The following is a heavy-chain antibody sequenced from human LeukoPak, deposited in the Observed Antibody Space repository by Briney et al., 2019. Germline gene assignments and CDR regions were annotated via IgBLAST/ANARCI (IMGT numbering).Heavy chain of an antibody. Sequence: ASETLSLTCTVSGDSISTNRYYWGWIPQPPGKGLEWIGSLFNGETTYYNPSLKSRVTMSVDPSRSQFSLILNSVTAADTAVYYCASRKVPNGDHEKWFDPWGQGTLVTVS. CDR2: LFNGETT. J-gene: IGHJ5*02. D-gene: IGHD4-17*01. CDR1: GDSISTNRYY. V-gene: IGHV4-39*01. CDR3: ASRKVPNGDHEKWFDP.